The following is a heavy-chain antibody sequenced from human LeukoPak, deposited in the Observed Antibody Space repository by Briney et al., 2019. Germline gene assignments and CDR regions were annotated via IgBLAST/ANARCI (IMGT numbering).Heavy chain of an antibody. CDR3: AREGDGSYDYFDY. V-gene: IGHV4-30-2*01. CDR2: IYHDGIT. D-gene: IGHD1-26*01. J-gene: IGHJ4*02. Sequence: SETLSLTCTVSGDSISIGDYYWSWIRQTPGKGLEWIGYIYHDGITFYNPSLKSRVTLSVDRSKSQFSLKLSSATAADTAVYYCAREGDGSYDYFDYWGQGTLVTVSS. CDR1: GDSISIGDYY.